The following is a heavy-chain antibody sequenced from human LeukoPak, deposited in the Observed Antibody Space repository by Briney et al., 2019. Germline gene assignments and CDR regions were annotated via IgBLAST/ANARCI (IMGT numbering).Heavy chain of an antibody. D-gene: IGHD3-10*02. CDR3: AELGITMIGGV. J-gene: IGHJ6*04. CDR1: GFIFSSYS. V-gene: IGHV3-48*01. Sequence: PGGSLRLSCAASGFIFSSYSMNWVRQAPGKGLEWVSYISSSSSTIYYADSVKGRFTISRGNAKNSVYLQMNSLRAEDTAVYYCAELGITMIGGVWGKGTTVTISS. CDR2: ISSSSSTI.